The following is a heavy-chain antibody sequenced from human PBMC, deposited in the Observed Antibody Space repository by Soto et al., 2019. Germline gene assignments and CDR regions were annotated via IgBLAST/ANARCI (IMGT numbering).Heavy chain of an antibody. D-gene: IGHD2-2*01. CDR3: ARLYCSSTSCFGGDYVLYFDL. V-gene: IGHV1-3*01. Sequence: QVQLVQSGAEVKKPGASVKVSCKASGYTFTSYAMHWVRQAPGQRLEWMGWINAGNGNTKYSQKFQGIVTITRDTSASTAYMELSSLRSEDTAVYYCARLYCSSTSCFGGDYVLYFDLWGRGTLVTVSS. J-gene: IGHJ2*01. CDR1: GYTFTSYA. CDR2: INAGNGNT.